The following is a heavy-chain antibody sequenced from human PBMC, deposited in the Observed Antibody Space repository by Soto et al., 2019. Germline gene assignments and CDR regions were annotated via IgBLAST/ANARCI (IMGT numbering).Heavy chain of an antibody. V-gene: IGHV4-39*01. D-gene: IGHD2-2*01. CDR2: IYYSGST. CDR3: ARPLVPAAIIWEGGGGMDV. CDR1: GGSISSSSYY. J-gene: IGHJ6*02. Sequence: SETLSLTCTVSGGSISSSSYYWGWIRQPPGKGLEWIGSIYYSGSTYYNPSLKSRVTISVDTSKNQFSLKLSSVTAADTAVYYCARPLVPAAIIWEGGGGMDVWGQGTTVTVSS.